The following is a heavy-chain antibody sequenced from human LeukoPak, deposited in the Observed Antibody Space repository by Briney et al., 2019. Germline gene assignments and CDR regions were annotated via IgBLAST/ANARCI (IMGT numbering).Heavy chain of an antibody. Sequence: GGSLRLSCAGSGFTFSSYSMNWVRQAPGKGLEWVSFISSGSNDIYYADSVKGRFTISRDNAKNSLYLEMNSLRAEDTAVYYCPRSIGAAYFDNWGQGTLVTVSS. D-gene: IGHD6-13*01. J-gene: IGHJ4*02. CDR1: GFTFSSYS. CDR2: ISSGSNDI. V-gene: IGHV3-21*01. CDR3: PRSIGAAYFDN.